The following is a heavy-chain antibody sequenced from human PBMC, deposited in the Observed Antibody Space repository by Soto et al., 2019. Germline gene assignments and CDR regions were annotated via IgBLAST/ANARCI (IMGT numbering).Heavy chain of an antibody. CDR1: GFTFSSYG. CDR2: ISENGGSRGGT. CDR3: ASAKAVVIAALGI. J-gene: IGHJ3*02. Sequence: PGGSLRLSCAASGFTFSSYGMHWVRQAPGKGLEWVASISENGGSRGGTYYADSVKGRFTVSRDNSKNTLYLQVDSLREADTALYYCASAKAVVIAALGIWGQGTMVTVSS. V-gene: IGHV3-23*01. D-gene: IGHD2-21*01.